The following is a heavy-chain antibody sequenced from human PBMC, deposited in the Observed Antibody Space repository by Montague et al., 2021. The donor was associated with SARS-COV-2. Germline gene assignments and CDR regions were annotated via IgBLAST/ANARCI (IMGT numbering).Heavy chain of an antibody. D-gene: IGHD2-15*01. J-gene: IGHJ6*02. CDR3: ARFETSKFYSSGVDV. CDR1: GFTFSSFS. V-gene: IGHV3-21*01. Sequence: SLRLSCAASGFTFSSFSMNWVRQAPGKRLEWVASISSESTYILYAESVMGRFTVSRDNAQNLLFLQMNSLSAEDTALYYCARFETSKFYSSGVDVWGQGTTVTVSS. CDR2: ISSESTYI.